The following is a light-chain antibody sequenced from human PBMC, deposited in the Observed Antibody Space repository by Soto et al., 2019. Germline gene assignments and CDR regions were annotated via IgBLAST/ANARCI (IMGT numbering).Light chain of an antibody. Sequence: EIVMTQSPATLSVSPGERATLSCRASQSVSSNLAWYQQKPGQAPRILIYGASTRATGIPARFSGSGSGTEFTLTISILQSEDFAGYYCQQYNNWPPLTFGGGTKVEIK. CDR1: QSVSSN. CDR3: QQYNNWPPLT. V-gene: IGKV3-15*01. CDR2: GAS. J-gene: IGKJ4*01.